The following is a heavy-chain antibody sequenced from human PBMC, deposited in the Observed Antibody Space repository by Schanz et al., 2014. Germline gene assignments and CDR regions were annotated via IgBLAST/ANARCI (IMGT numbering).Heavy chain of an antibody. J-gene: IGHJ4*02. CDR3: ARSAGRDFWSGYYTRFDY. V-gene: IGHV1-3*04. Sequence: QVHLVQSGAEVKRPGASVKVSCKASEYSFTSYSMHWVRQAPGQRLEWMGWINTGSGDTKYSQNFQGRVTMTTDTSTSTVYMELRILRSDDTAVYYCARSAGRDFWSGYYTRFDYWGQGTLVTVSS. D-gene: IGHD3-3*01. CDR1: EYSFTSYS. CDR2: INTGSGDT.